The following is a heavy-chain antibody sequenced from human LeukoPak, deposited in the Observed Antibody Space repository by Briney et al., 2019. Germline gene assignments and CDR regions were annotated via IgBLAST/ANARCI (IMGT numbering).Heavy chain of an antibody. J-gene: IGHJ5*02. Sequence: GGSLRLSCAASGFTFSTYVMNWVRQAPGKGLEWVSSIHSRSDYIYYADSVKGRFTIFRDNAKNSLYLQMNSLRVEDTAVYYCARDSYGDYNWFDPWGQGTLVTVSS. CDR3: ARDSYGDYNWFDP. D-gene: IGHD4-17*01. CDR1: GFTFSTYV. V-gene: IGHV3-21*01. CDR2: IHSRSDYI.